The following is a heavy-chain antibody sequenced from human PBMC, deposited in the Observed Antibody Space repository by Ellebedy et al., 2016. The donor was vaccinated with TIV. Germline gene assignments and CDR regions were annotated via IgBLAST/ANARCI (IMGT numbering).Heavy chain of an antibody. CDR1: EFTFSNYG. Sequence: GESLKISCAASEFTFSNYGMHWVRQAPGKGLEWVAVISYDGSNKYYADSVKGRFTISRDNSKNTLYLQMNSLRAEDTAVYYCARVDGYIYGYNPFDIWGQGTMVTVSS. CDR3: ARVDGYIYGYNPFDI. D-gene: IGHD5-18*01. J-gene: IGHJ3*02. V-gene: IGHV3-33*01. CDR2: ISYDGSNK.